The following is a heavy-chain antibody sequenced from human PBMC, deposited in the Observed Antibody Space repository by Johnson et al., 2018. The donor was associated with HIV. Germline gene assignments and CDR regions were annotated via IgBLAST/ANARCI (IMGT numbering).Heavy chain of an antibody. V-gene: IGHV3-11*04. J-gene: IGHJ3*01. CDR1: GFTFSDYY. Sequence: QVQLLESGGGLVQPGGSLRLSCAASGFTFSDYYMSWIRQAPGKGLEWVSYISSSGSTIYYADSVKGRFTISRDNAKNSLYLQMNSLRAEDTAVYYCARGGYDYVWGSYRSGPDAFDFWGQGTMVTVSS. CDR2: ISSSGSTI. CDR3: ARGGYDYVWGSYRSGPDAFDF. D-gene: IGHD3-16*02.